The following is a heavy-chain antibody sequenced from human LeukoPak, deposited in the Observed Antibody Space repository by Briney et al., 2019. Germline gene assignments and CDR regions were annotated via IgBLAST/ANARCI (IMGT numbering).Heavy chain of an antibody. CDR1: GFTFSSYG. CDR2: ISYDGSNK. V-gene: IGHV3-30*18. J-gene: IGHJ4*02. D-gene: IGHD3-22*01. Sequence: GRSLRLSCAASGFTFSSYGMHWVRQAPGKGLEWVAVISYDGSNKYYADSVKGRFTISRDNSKNTLYLQMNSLRAEDTAVYYCAKEQSFTMIVAPFDYWGQGTLVTVSS. CDR3: AKEQSFTMIVAPFDY.